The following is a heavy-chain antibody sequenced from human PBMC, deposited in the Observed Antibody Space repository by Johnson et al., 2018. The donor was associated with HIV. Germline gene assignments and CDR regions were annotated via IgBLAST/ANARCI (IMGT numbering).Heavy chain of an antibody. Sequence: QMHLVESGGGVVQPGRSLRLSCAASGFTFSSYAMHWVRQAPGKGLEWVAVISYDGSNKYYADSVKGRFTISRDNSKNTLYLQMNSLRAEDTAVYYCAREGRLGSYLGGVAFDIWGQGTMVTVSS. CDR1: GFTFSSYA. CDR2: ISYDGSNK. J-gene: IGHJ3*02. D-gene: IGHD1-26*01. V-gene: IGHV3-30*04. CDR3: AREGRLGSYLGGVAFDI.